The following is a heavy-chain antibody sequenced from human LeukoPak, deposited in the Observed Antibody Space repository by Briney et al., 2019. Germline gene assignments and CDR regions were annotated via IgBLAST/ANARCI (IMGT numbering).Heavy chain of an antibody. CDR3: AAHPPFYYFDY. Sequence: PSETLSLTCAVYGGSFSGYYWSWIPQPPGKGLEWIGEINHSGSTNYNPSLKSRVTISVDTSKNQFSLKLSSVTAADTAVYYCAAHPPFYYFDYWGQGTLVTVSS. D-gene: IGHD2/OR15-2a*01. V-gene: IGHV4-34*01. CDR1: GGSFSGYY. CDR2: INHSGST. J-gene: IGHJ4*02.